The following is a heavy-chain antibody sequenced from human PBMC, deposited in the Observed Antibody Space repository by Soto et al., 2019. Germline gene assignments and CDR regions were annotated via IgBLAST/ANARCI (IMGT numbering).Heavy chain of an antibody. Sequence: SETLSLTCAVYGGSFSGYYWSWIRQPPGKGLEWIGEINHSGSTNYNPSLKSRVTISVETSKNQFSLKLGSVTAADTAVYYCARTTWVARISSGYPLGFQHWGQGTLVTVSS. CDR3: ARTTWVARISSGYPLGFQH. V-gene: IGHV4-34*01. CDR2: INHSGST. CDR1: GGSFSGYY. D-gene: IGHD3-22*01. J-gene: IGHJ1*01.